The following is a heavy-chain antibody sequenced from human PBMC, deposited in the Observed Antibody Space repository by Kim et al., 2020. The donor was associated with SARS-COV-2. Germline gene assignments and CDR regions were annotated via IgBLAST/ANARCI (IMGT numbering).Heavy chain of an antibody. V-gene: IGHV1-69*13. J-gene: IGHJ6*02. CDR1: GGTFSSYA. D-gene: IGHD3-3*01. CDR3: ARDPEYYDFWSGYYTPHMDV. Sequence: SVKVSCKASGGTFSSYAISWVRQAPGQGLEWMGGIIPIFCTANYAQKFQGRVTITADESTSTAYMELSSLRSEDTAVYYCARDPEYYDFWSGYYTPHMDVWGQGTTVTVSS. CDR2: IIPIFCTA.